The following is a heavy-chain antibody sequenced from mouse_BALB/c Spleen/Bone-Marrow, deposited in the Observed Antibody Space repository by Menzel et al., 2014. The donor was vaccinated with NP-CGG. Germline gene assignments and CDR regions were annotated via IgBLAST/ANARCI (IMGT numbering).Heavy chain of an antibody. J-gene: IGHJ4*01. CDR3: ARSDGYRNMVY. D-gene: IGHD2-3*01. CDR1: GYAFSSSW. CDR2: IYPGDGDT. V-gene: IGHV1-82*01. Sequence: QFQRQHSRPDPVKTGASVKPSCNGSGYAFSSSWMNWVKQRPGQGLEWIGRIYPGDGDTKYNGKFKGKATLTAAKSSSTADMQLSSLTSVDSAVYFCARSDGYRNMVYWNHRTTANVSS.